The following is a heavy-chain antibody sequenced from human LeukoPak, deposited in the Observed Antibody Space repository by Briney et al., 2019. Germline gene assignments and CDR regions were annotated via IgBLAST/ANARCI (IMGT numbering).Heavy chain of an antibody. V-gene: IGHV4-59*02. J-gene: IGHJ6*02. D-gene: IGHD3-16*01. CDR3: IYTRGRTNFYYYGMDV. CDR1: GASVSNDF. CDR2: IHYSGYT. Sequence: PSETLSLTCTVSGASVSNDFWSWIRQPPGKGLEWIGYIHYSGYTSYSLSLKSRVSISVDTSQNQFSLKLRSVTAADTAVYYCIYTRGRTNFYYYGMDVWGQGTTVTVSS.